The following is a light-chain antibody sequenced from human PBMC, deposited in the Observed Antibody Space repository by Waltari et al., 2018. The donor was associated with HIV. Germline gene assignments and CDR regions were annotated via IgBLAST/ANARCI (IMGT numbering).Light chain of an antibody. J-gene: IGLJ3*02. CDR2: EVS. CDR1: SSDVGGYHY. Sequence: QSALTQPASVSGSPGQSITLSCTGTSSDVGGYHYVSWYQQHPGKAPKLMIYEVSNRPSGVSNRFSGSKSGNTASLTISGLQAEDEADYYCSSYTSSSTLEFGGGTKLTVL. CDR3: SSYTSSSTLE. V-gene: IGLV2-14*01.